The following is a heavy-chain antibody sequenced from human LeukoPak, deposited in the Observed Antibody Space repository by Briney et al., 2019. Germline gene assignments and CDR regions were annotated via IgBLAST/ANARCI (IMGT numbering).Heavy chain of an antibody. V-gene: IGHV4-59*12. D-gene: IGHD3-22*01. CDR3: ARGSSSDSSGYYYVDY. Sequence: SETLSLTCTVSGGSINTYYWSWLRQPPGKGLEWIGYISYSGSTNYNPSLKSRVTISVDTSKNQFSLKLSSVTAADTAVYYCARGSSSDSSGYYYVDYWGQGTLVTVSS. J-gene: IGHJ4*02. CDR2: ISYSGST. CDR1: GGSINTYY.